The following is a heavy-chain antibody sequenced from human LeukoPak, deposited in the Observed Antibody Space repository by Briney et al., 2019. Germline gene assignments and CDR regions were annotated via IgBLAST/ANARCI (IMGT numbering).Heavy chain of an antibody. CDR2: IIPIFGTA. CDR1: GYTFTSYG. Sequence: GASVKVSCKASGYTFTSYGISWVRQAPGQGLEWMGGIIPIFGTANYAQKFQGRVTITTDESTSTAYMELSSLRSEDTAVYYCARGRMVYAIDPFDYWGQGTLVTVSS. CDR3: ARGRMVYAIDPFDY. V-gene: IGHV1-69*05. J-gene: IGHJ4*02. D-gene: IGHD2-8*01.